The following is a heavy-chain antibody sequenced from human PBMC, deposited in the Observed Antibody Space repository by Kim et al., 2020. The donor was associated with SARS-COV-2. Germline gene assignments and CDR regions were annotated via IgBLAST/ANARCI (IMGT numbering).Heavy chain of an antibody. V-gene: IGHV1-18*01. CDR3: ARDLGGDVDAPLLWGSPYYYYDGMDV. Sequence: ASVKVSCKASGYTFTSYGISWVRQAPGQGLEWMGWISAYNGNTNYAQKLQGRVTMTTDTSTSTAYMELRSLRSDDTAVYYCARDLGGDVDAPLLWGSPYYYYDGMDVWGQGTTVTVSS. J-gene: IGHJ6*02. D-gene: IGHD7-27*01. CDR1: GYTFTSYG. CDR2: ISAYNGNT.